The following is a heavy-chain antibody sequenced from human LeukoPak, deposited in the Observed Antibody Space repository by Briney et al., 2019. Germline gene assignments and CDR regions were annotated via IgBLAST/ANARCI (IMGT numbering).Heavy chain of an antibody. D-gene: IGHD3-22*01. CDR3: AKTYIYDSSGYWSAFDS. J-gene: IGHJ3*02. CDR1: GFTLRNYG. V-gene: IGHV3-23*01. CDR2: ISDGRGTK. Sequence: GGSLTLSCAVSGFTLRNYGRSWVRQPPGKGLEWVSVISDGRGTKYYADSVKGRFTISRDNSENILYLQMNSLRAEDTAVYHCAKTYIYDSSGYWSAFDSWGQGTMVTV.